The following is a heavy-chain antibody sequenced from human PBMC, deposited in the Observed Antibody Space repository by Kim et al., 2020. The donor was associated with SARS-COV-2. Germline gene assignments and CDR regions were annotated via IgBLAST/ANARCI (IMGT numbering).Heavy chain of an antibody. V-gene: IGHV3-23*01. J-gene: IGHJ4*02. CDR2: IVGSGVST. Sequence: GGSLRLSCAASGFSFSNYAMNWVRQAPGKGLEWVSCIVGSGVSTYNADSVKGRFTLSRDNSKNTVFLQMNSLRAEDTAIYYYAKGSYSGPGSSFGGRYWGQGALVTVSS. CDR1: GFSFSNYA. D-gene: IGHD3-10*01. CDR3: AKGSYSGPGSSFGGRY.